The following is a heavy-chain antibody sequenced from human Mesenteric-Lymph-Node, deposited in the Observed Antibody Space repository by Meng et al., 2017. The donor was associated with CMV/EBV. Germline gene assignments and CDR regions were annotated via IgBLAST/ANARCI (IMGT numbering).Heavy chain of an antibody. CDR3: ARPSKGVVRFPFVYGLDV. D-gene: IGHD3-3*01. J-gene: IGHJ6*02. Sequence: GESLKISCADSGLMFSNYWMSWVRQAPGKGLEWVANIKEDGTEKNYVDSVKGRFSISRDNAKKSLYLQMNSLRAEDTAVYYCARPSKGVVRFPFVYGLDVWGQGTTVTVSS. CDR2: IKEDGTEK. V-gene: IGHV3-7*01. CDR1: GLMFSNYW.